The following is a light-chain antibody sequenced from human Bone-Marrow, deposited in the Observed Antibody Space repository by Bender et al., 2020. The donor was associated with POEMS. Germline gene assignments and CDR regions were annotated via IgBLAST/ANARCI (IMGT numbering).Light chain of an antibody. CDR3: QSSNAFIHRV. Sequence: NFALSQPHSVSESPGRTVTISCTRSSGNIAADYVHWYRQRPGRSPTTVMYENDQRPSGVPDRFSGSVDRSSNSASLTISGLKSDDEADYYCQSSNAFIHRVFGSGTKLTVL. CDR1: SGNIAADY. CDR2: END. J-gene: IGLJ3*02. V-gene: IGLV6-57*01.